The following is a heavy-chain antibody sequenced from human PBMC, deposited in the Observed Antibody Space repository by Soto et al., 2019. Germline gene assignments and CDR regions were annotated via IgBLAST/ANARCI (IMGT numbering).Heavy chain of an antibody. V-gene: IGHV1-2*02. CDR1: GYTFSTYA. CDR2: INPNSGGT. CDR3: ARDYRYCSGGSCPPGY. Sequence: GASVKVSCKASGYTFSTYAIHWVRQAPGHRLEWMGWINPNSGGTNYAQKFQGRVTMTRDTSISTAYMELSRLRSDDTAVYYCARDYRYCSGGSCPPGYWGQGTLVTVSS. D-gene: IGHD2-15*01. J-gene: IGHJ4*02.